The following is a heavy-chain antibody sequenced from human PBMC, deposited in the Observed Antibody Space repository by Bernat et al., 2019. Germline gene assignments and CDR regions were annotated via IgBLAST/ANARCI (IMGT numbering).Heavy chain of an antibody. CDR2: IYYSGST. CDR1: GGSISSYY. CDR3: ARARGGHYFDY. D-gene: IGHD3-10*01. Sequence: QVQLQESGPGLVKPSETLSLTCPVSGGSISSYYWSWIRQPPGKGLEWIGYIYYSGSTNYNPPLKSRVTISVDTSKNQFSLKLSSVTAADTAVYYCARARGGHYFDYWGQGTLVTVSS. V-gene: IGHV4-59*01. J-gene: IGHJ4*02.